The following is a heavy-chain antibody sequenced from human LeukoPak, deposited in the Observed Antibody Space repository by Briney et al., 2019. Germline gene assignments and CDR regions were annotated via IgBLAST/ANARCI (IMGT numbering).Heavy chain of an antibody. J-gene: IGHJ5*02. CDR2: ISGSGGST. CDR3: AKIVVVSAAGFDP. D-gene: IGHD2-2*01. V-gene: IGHV3-23*01. CDR1: GFTFSSYA. Sequence: GGSLRLSCAASGFTFSSYAMSWVRQAPGKGLEWVSSISGSGGSTYYADSVKGRFTISGDNSKNTVDLQMNSLRAEDTAVYYCAKIVVVSAAGFDPWGQGTLVTVSS.